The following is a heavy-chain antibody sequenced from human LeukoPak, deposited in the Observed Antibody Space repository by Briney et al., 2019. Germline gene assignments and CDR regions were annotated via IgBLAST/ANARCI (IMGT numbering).Heavy chain of an antibody. CDR3: ARGGGDQLLNYFDY. D-gene: IGHD2-2*01. CDR1: GGSLSGYY. J-gene: IGHJ4*02. V-gene: IGHV4-34*01. CDR2: INHSGST. Sequence: SETLSLTCAVYGGSLSGYYWSWIRQPPGKGLEWIGEINHSGSTNYNPSLKSRVTISVDTSKNQFSLKLSSATAADTAVYYCARGGGDQLLNYFDYWGQGTLVTVSS.